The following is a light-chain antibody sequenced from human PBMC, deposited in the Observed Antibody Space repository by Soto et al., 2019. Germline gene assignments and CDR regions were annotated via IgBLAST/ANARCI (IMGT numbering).Light chain of an antibody. CDR3: QQYTDWPWGT. CDR2: GAS. V-gene: IGKV3-15*01. Sequence: EIVMTQSPATLSLSPGERATLSCRASQSVHSNLAWFQQHPGQAPRLLIYGASPRATGIPVRFSGSGSGTEFTLTISSLQPEDFAVYYCQQYTDWPWGTFGGGTKVGIK. CDR1: QSVHSN. J-gene: IGKJ4*01.